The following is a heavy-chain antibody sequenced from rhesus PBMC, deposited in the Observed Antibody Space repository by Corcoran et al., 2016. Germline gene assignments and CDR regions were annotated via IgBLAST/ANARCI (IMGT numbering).Heavy chain of an antibody. CDR1: GFTFSSYG. D-gene: IGHD3-28*01. V-gene: IGHV3S5*01. CDR2: ISNGVGST. CDR3: AKGRYYYDSGYYKPFDY. Sequence: DVQLVESGGGLVQPGGSLRLSCAASGFTFSSYGMSWVRQAPGKGLEWVSYISNGVGSTNYADSVKGRFTISRDNSKNTLSLQMNSLRAEDTAVYYCAKGRYYYDSGYYKPFDYWGQGVLVTVSS. J-gene: IGHJ4*01.